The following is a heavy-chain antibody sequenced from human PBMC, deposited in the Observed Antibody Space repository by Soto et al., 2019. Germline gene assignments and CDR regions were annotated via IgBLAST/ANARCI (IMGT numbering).Heavy chain of an antibody. J-gene: IGHJ4*02. V-gene: IGHV3-30-3*01. CDR3: ASPTTEIDY. D-gene: IGHD4-17*01. CDR2: ISYDGSNK. CDR1: GFTFSSYA. Sequence: PGGSLRLSCAASGFTFSSYAMHWVRQAPGKGLEWVAVISYDGSNKNYADSVKARFTISRDDSKSMPYLQMNSLRVEDTAVYYCASPTTEIDYWGQGTLVTVSS.